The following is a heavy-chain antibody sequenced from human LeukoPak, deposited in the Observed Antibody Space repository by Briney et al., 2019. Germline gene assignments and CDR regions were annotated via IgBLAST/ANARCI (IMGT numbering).Heavy chain of an antibody. CDR2: IYYSGST. CDR3: ARGRLDGYNYDYYYYGMDV. J-gene: IGHJ6*02. D-gene: IGHD5-24*01. V-gene: IGHV4-59*01. Sequence: SETLSLTCTVSGGSISSYYWSWIRQPPGKGLEWIGYIYYSGSTNHNPSLKSRVTISVDTSKNQFSLKLSSVTAADTAVYYCARGRLDGYNYDYYYYGMDVWGQGTTVTVSS. CDR1: GGSISSYY.